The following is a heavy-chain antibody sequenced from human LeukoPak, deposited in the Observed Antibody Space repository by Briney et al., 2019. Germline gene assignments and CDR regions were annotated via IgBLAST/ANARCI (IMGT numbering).Heavy chain of an antibody. CDR2: IYYSGST. Sequence: PSETLPLTCTVSGGSISSYYWSWIRQPPGKGLKGIGYIYYSGSTNYNPSLKSRVTISVDTSKNQFSLKLSSVTAADTAVYYCAREANDCSSTSCYGGAFDIWGQGTMVTVSS. J-gene: IGHJ3*02. V-gene: IGHV4-59*01. D-gene: IGHD2-2*01. CDR1: GGSISSYY. CDR3: AREANDCSSTSCYGGAFDI.